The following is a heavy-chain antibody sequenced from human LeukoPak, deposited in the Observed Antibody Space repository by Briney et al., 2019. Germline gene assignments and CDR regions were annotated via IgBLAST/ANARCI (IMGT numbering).Heavy chain of an antibody. D-gene: IGHD5-18*01. CDR3: ARVPRGRIQVMYAFDI. CDR2: IYYSGST. V-gene: IGHV4-59*01. CDR1: GGSISSYY. J-gene: IGHJ3*02. Sequence: SETLSLTCTVSGGSISSYYWSWIRQPPGKGLEWIGYIYYSGSTNYNPSLKSRVTISVDTSKNQFSLKLSSVTAADTAVYYCARVPRGRIQVMYAFDIWGQGTMVTVSS.